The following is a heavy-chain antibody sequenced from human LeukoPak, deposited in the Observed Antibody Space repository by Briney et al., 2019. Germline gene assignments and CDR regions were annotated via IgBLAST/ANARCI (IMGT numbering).Heavy chain of an antibody. V-gene: IGHV3-23*01. CDR3: ARNENSGWGYFDY. CDR1: GFTISSYA. CDR2: ISGSGGNT. Sequence: GGSLRLSCAASGFTISSYAMNWVRQAPGKGLEWVSIISGSGGNTYYADSVKGRFTISRDSSKNTLYLQMNSLRAEDTAVYYCARNENSGWGYFDYWGQGTLVTVSS. D-gene: IGHD5-12*01. J-gene: IGHJ4*02.